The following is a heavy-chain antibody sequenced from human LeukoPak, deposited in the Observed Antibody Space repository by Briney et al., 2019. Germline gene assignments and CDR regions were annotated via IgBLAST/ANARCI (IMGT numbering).Heavy chain of an antibody. CDR2: ITSGFTP. V-gene: IGHV3-23*01. J-gene: IGHJ4*02. D-gene: IGHD2-15*01. CDR3: AKDYSDSRVADVFFEY. CDR1: GLTFSDYA. Sequence: GGSLSLSCAASGLTFSDYAMSRFRQAPGKGLERVSGITSGFTPHYADSVKGRFTISRDNSKNTFHLQLNSLRAEDTAVYYCAKDYSDSRVADVFFEYWGQGTLVTVSS.